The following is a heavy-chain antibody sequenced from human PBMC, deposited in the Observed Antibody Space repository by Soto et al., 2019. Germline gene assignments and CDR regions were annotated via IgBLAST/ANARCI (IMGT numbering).Heavy chain of an antibody. J-gene: IGHJ1*01. CDR2: IAYDDSRK. V-gene: IGHV3-30-3*01. CDR1: GFTFSTYA. D-gene: IGHD2-15*01. Sequence: PGGSLRLSCAASGFTFSTYAMHWVRQAPGKGLEWVAVIAYDDSRKVYADSVKGRFTISRDNSKNTLFLQMNSLRAEDTAVYYCDSRYCRCASCYPNEYFEHWGQGTPVTVSS. CDR3: DSRYCRCASCYPNEYFEH.